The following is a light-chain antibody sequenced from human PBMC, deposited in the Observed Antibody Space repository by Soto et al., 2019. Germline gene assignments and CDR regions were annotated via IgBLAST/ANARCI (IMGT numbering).Light chain of an antibody. V-gene: IGKV1-39*01. CDR2: AAS. Sequence: EIQMTQSPSSLSASVGYRVTITCRASQSISSYLNWYQQKPGKAPKLLIYAASSLQSGVPSRFSGSGSGTDFTLTISRLEPEDFAMYYCQQYGSSPRTFGQGTNVDIK. CDR3: QQYGSSPRT. J-gene: IGKJ1*01. CDR1: QSISSY.